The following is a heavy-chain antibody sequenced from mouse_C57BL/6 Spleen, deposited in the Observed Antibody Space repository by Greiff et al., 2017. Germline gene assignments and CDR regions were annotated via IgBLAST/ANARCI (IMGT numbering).Heavy chain of an antibody. D-gene: IGHD4-1*01. V-gene: IGHV1-80*01. J-gene: IGHJ3*01. CDR3: ARVENWAWFAY. CDR1: GYAFSSYW. Sequence: QVQLKESGAELVKPGASVKISCKASGYAFSSYWMNWVKQRPGKGLEWIGQIYPGDGDTNYNGKFTGKATLTADKSSSTAYMQLSSLTSEDSAVYFCARVENWAWFAYWGQGTLVTVSA. CDR2: IYPGDGDT.